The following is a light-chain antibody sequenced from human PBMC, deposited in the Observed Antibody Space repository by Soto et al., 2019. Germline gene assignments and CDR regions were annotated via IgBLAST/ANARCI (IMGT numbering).Light chain of an antibody. CDR2: PAA. Sequence: AIQMTQSPSSLSASVGDIVSITCRATQDIRNSLGWYQQKPGKAPKLLLYPAATLQIGVPPRFTGSGSGTDFTLTISSLQPEDFGTYYCLQDYNYPYTLGQGTKLEMK. J-gene: IGKJ2*01. CDR1: QDIRNS. CDR3: LQDYNYPYT. V-gene: IGKV1-6*01.